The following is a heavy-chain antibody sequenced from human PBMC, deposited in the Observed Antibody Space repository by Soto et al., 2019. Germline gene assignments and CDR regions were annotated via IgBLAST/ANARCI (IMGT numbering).Heavy chain of an antibody. Sequence: HPGGSLRLSCAASGFTFSSYAMSWVRQAPGKGLEWVSAISGSGGSTYYADSVKGRFTISRDNSKNTLYLQMNSLRAEDTAVYYCAKDQGARGELYSSSFFDYWGQGTLVTVSS. J-gene: IGHJ4*02. V-gene: IGHV3-23*01. CDR2: ISGSGGST. D-gene: IGHD6-13*01. CDR1: GFTFSSYA. CDR3: AKDQGARGELYSSSFFDY.